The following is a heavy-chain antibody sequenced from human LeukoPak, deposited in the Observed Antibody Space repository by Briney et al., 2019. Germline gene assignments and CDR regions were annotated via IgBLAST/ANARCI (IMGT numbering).Heavy chain of an antibody. CDR1: GGSISSYY. CDR2: IYSGGST. Sequence: ETLSLTSTVSGGSISSYYISWVRQAPGKGLEWVSIIYSGGSTYYADSVRGRFTISRDNSKNTLYLLMNSLRAEDTAVYYCATSGWWGYFDYWGQGTLVTVSS. CDR3: ATSGWWGYFDY. V-gene: IGHV3-66*01. D-gene: IGHD6-19*01. J-gene: IGHJ4*02.